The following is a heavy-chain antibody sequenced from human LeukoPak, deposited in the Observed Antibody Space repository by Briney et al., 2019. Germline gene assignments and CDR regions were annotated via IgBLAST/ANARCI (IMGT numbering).Heavy chain of an antibody. V-gene: IGHV1-69*04. Sequence: SVKVSCKASGGTFSSYAISWVRQAPGQGLEWMGRIIPILGIANYAQKFQGRVTITADKSTSTAYMELSSLRSEDTAVYYCAREGGNDPRVYYYYYMDVWGKGTTVTVSS. D-gene: IGHD4-23*01. CDR3: AREGGNDPRVYYYYYMDV. CDR2: IIPILGIA. CDR1: GGTFSSYA. J-gene: IGHJ6*03.